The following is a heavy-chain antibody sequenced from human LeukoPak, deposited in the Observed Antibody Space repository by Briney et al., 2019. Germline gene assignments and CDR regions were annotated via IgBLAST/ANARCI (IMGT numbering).Heavy chain of an antibody. CDR2: IYHSGST. CDR1: GGSISSGGYS. D-gene: IGHD3-22*01. CDR3: ARDRRYYDSSGYHTGWFDP. Sequence: SETLSLTCAVSGGSISSGGYSRSWIRQPPGKGLEWIGYIYHSGSTYYNPSLKSRVTISVDRSKNQFSLKLSSVTAADTAVYYCARDRRYYDSSGYHTGWFDPWGQGTLVTVSS. J-gene: IGHJ5*02. V-gene: IGHV4-30-2*01.